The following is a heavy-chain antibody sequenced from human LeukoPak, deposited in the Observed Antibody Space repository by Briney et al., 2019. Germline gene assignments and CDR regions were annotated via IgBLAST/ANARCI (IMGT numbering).Heavy chain of an antibody. CDR2: ITSSSIHT. CDR1: GFTFSTYN. Sequence: GGSLRLSCAASGFTFSTYNMNWVRQAPGKGLEWVSSITSSSIHTFYADSVKGRFTISRDNSKNTLYLQMNSLRAEDTAVYYCARVLSGRGSLYSYYYYMDVWGKGTTVTISS. D-gene: IGHD3-10*01. J-gene: IGHJ6*03. V-gene: IGHV3-21*04. CDR3: ARVLSGRGSLYSYYYYMDV.